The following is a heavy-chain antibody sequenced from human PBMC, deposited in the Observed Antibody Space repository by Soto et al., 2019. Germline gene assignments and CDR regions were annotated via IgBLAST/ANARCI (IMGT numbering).Heavy chain of an antibody. V-gene: IGHV1-46*01. J-gene: IGHJ4*02. D-gene: IGHD2-21*02. Sequence: VKVSCKASGYTFTSYYMHWVRQAPAQGLEWVGVINPSGGGTTYAQQFQGRVTMTTDTSTSTAYMELRSLRSDDTAVYYCARGRGWYCGGDCYPDDYWGQGTLVTVSS. CDR3: ARGRGWYCGGDCYPDDY. CDR1: GYTFTSYY. CDR2: INPSGGGT.